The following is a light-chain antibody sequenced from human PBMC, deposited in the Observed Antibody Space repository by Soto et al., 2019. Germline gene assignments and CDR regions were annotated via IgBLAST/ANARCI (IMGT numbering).Light chain of an antibody. CDR1: QSVSSY. J-gene: IGKJ2*03. CDR2: DAS. V-gene: IGKV3-11*01. CDR3: QQLTG. Sequence: EIVVTQSPATLSLSPGERATLSCRASQSVSSYLAWYQQKPGQAPRLLIYDASNRATGIPARFSGSGSGTDFTLTISSLEPEDFAVYYCQQLTGFGQGTKLEIK.